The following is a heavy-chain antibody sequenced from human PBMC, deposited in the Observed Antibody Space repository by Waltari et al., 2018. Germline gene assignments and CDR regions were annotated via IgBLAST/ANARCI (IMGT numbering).Heavy chain of an antibody. V-gene: IGHV3-21*01. CDR3: ARSYVNSPCDL. D-gene: IGHD5-18*01. CDR1: GFTFSSYS. Sequence: EVQLVESGGGLVKPGGSLRLSCAASGFTFSSYSMTWVRQAPGKGLEWVSSISSSSSYIYYEDSVKGRFTISRDNAKNSLYLQMNILRAEDTAVYYCARSYVNSPCDLWGRGTLVTVSS. J-gene: IGHJ2*01. CDR2: ISSSSSYI.